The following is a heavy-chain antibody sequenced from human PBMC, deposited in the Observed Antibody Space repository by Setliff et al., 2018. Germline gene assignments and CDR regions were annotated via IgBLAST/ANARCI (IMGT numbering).Heavy chain of an antibody. CDR1: GGSISSGGYY. Sequence: PSETLSLTCTVSGGSISSGGYYWSWIRQHPGKGLGWIGYIYYSGSTYYNPSLKSRVTISVDTSKNQFTLKLSSVTAADTAVYYCARDPLTTNRRRAFDIWGQGTMVT. CDR3: ARDPLTTNRRRAFDI. V-gene: IGHV4-31*03. CDR2: IYYSGST. J-gene: IGHJ3*02. D-gene: IGHD4-17*01.